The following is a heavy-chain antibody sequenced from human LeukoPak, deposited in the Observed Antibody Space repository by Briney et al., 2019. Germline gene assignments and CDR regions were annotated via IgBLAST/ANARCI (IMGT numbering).Heavy chain of an antibody. Sequence: GGSLRLSCAASGFTFSSYSMNWVRQAPGEGLEWVSSISSSSSYIYYADSVKGRFTISRDNAKNSLYLQMNSLRAEDTAVYYCARDRLDSSGWPNWFDPWGQGTLVTVSS. CDR1: GFTFSSYS. V-gene: IGHV3-21*01. CDR2: ISSSSSYI. J-gene: IGHJ5*02. D-gene: IGHD6-19*01. CDR3: ARDRLDSSGWPNWFDP.